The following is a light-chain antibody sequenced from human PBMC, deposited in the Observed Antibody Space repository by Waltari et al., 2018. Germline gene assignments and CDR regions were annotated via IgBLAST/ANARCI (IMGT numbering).Light chain of an antibody. CDR2: EVT. CDR3: CSYVGLGIYV. CDR1: SSDVGNYNL. Sequence: QSGLTQPASVSGSPGQSITISCTGTSSDVGNYNLVSWYQQYPGKAPQLMVYEVTKRASGVSDRYSGSQSGHTASLTIHGLQSEDEADSYCCSYVGLGIYVFGSGTKVTVL. J-gene: IGLJ1*01. V-gene: IGLV2-23*02.